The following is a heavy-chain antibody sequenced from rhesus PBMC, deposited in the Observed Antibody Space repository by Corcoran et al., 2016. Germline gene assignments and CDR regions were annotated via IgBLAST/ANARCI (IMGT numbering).Heavy chain of an antibody. CDR1: GYSISGYY. D-gene: IGHD5-12*01. Sequence: QVQLQESGPGLVKPSETLSLTCAVSGYSISGYYWSWIRQAPGKGLEWISYITYCGRPSYNPSLKSRVSLSRDPSKHQFSLKLSSVTAADTAVYYCARDWGGYSYSYLDYWGQGVLVTVSS. J-gene: IGHJ4*01. CDR3: ARDWGGYSYSYLDY. V-gene: IGHV4-122*02. CDR2: ITYCGRP.